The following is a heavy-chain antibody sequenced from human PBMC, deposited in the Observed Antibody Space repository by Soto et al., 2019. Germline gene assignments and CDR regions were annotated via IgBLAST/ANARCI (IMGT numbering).Heavy chain of an antibody. V-gene: IGHV4-31*03. CDR3: ARVISSPYYYDSSGYYVFDY. Sequence: PSETLSLTCTVSGGSISSGGYYWSWIRQHPGKGLEWIGYIYYSGSTYYNPSLKSRVTISVDTSKNQFSLKLSSVTAADTAVYYCARVISSPYYYDSSGYYVFDYWGQGTLVTVS. D-gene: IGHD3-22*01. J-gene: IGHJ4*02. CDR1: GGSISSGGYY. CDR2: IYYSGST.